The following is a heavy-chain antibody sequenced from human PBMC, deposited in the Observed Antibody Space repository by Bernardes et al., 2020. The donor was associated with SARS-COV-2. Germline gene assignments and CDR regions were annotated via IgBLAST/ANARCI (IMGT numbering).Heavy chain of an antibody. CDR1: GFTLSNVW. CDR2: IKSKTVDGTT. D-gene: IGHD2-15*01. Sequence: GGSLRLSCAASGFTLSNVWMAWVRQAPGKGLEWVGRIKSKTVDGTTDYVAPGKDRFTISRDDSRNTMYLQINSLKAEDTAVYHCATYSFGSLLSWGQGTLVTVSS. CDR3: ATYSFGSLLS. V-gene: IGHV3-15*01. J-gene: IGHJ5*02.